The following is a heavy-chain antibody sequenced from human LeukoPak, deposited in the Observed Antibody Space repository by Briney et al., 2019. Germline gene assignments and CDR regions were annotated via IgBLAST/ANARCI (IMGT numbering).Heavy chain of an antibody. V-gene: IGHV4-59*12. CDR3: ARPRGYSYGHLDY. CDR1: GGSISSYY. CDR2: IYYSGST. J-gene: IGHJ4*02. D-gene: IGHD5-18*01. Sequence: PSETLSLTCTVSGGSISSYYWSWIRQPPGKGLEWIGYIYYSGSTNYNPSLKSRVTISVDTSKNQFSLKLSSVTAADTAVYFCARPRGYSYGHLDYWGQGTLVTVSS.